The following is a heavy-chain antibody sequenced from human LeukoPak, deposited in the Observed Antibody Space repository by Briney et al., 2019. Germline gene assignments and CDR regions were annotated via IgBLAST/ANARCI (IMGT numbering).Heavy chain of an antibody. CDR3: IRRSGDYSSGWFDY. CDR1: GFTFSGSA. V-gene: IGHV3-73*01. D-gene: IGHD6-19*01. Sequence: PGGSLRLSCAASGFTFSGSALHWVRQASGKGLEWVGRIRSKAISHATAYAASVKGRFTISRDDSKNTAYLQMNSLKTEDTAVYYCIRRSGDYSSGWFDYWGQGALVTVSS. CDR2: IRSKAISHAT. J-gene: IGHJ4*02.